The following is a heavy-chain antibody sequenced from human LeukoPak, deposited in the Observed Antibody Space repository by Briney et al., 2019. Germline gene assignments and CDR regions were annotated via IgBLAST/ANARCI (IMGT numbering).Heavy chain of an antibody. CDR2: IDPKSGGT. Sequence: ASVKVSCKASGDTFPGNYMHWVRQAPGQGLEWMGLIDPKSGGTHSAQKLQGRVTMTRDTSINTAYMELSGLTSDDTAGFYCGRDQGVPGPGCAYDIWGQGTMVTVSP. J-gene: IGHJ3*02. CDR3: GRDQGVPGPGCAYDI. CDR1: GDTFPGNY. D-gene: IGHD3-10*01. V-gene: IGHV1-2*02.